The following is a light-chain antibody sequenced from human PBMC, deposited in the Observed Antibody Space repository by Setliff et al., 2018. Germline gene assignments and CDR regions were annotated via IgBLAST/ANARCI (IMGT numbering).Light chain of an antibody. CDR1: SSDVGAYNY. CDR3: SSYTSSNTYV. V-gene: IGLV2-8*01. Sequence: QSALTQPPSASGSPGQSLTISCTGTSSDVGAYNYVSWYQQHPGKAPKLMIYEVTKRPSGVPDRFSGSKSGNTASLTVSGLQADDEADYYCSSYTSSNTYVFGSGTKVTVL. CDR2: EVT. J-gene: IGLJ1*01.